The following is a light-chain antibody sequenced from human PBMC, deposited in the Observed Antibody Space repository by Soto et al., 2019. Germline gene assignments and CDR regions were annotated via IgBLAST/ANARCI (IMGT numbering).Light chain of an antibody. V-gene: IGLV1-40*01. Sequence: QSVLTQPPSVSGAPGQRVTISCTGSSSNLGATYAAHWYQQFPGTAPTLLIFDNDSRPSGVPDRFSGSKSGTSASLVITGLQAEDEADYYCQSYDTSLRGVVFGGGTKVTVL. CDR1: SSNLGATYA. CDR2: DND. CDR3: QSYDTSLRGVV. J-gene: IGLJ3*02.